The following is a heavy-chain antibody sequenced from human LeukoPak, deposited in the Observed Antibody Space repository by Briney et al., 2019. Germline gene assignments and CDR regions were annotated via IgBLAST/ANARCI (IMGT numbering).Heavy chain of an antibody. J-gene: IGHJ5*02. CDR1: GASISSYY. D-gene: IGHD3-22*01. CDR2: IYYSGST. V-gene: IGHV4-59*12. CDR3: ARDRGIYYDSSGYYDH. Sequence: SETLSLTCTVSGASISSYYWSWIRQPPGKGLEWIGFIYYSGSTNYNPSLKSRVTISEDSSKKQFSLKLSSVTAADTAVYYCARDRGIYYDSSGYYDHWGQGTLVTVSS.